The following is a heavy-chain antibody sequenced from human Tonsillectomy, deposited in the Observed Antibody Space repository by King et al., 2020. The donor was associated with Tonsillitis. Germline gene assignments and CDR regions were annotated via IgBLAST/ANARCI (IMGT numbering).Heavy chain of an antibody. D-gene: IGHD1-20*01. CDR2: IWSDGENK. CDR3: ARSITGSMRGIDY. V-gene: IGHV3-33*01. J-gene: IGHJ4*02. Sequence: VQLVKSGGGVVQPGRSLRLTCAPSEFTFSTYGMHWVRQAPGKGLERVAVIWSDGENKYYADSVKGRFTISRDNSKNTLYLQMISLRAEDSAVYYCARSITGSMRGIDYWGQGTLVTVSS. CDR1: EFTFSTYG.